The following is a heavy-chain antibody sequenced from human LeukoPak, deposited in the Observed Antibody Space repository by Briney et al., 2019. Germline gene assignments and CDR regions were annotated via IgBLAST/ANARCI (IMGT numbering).Heavy chain of an antibody. CDR3: ARSMITFGGVIVVYFDY. Sequence: GASVKVSCKASGYTFTGYYMHWVRQAPGQGLEWMGWINPNSGGTNYAQKFQGRVTMTRDTSISTAYMELSRLRSDDKAVYYCARSMITFGGVIVVYFDYWGQGTLVTVSS. J-gene: IGHJ4*02. CDR2: INPNSGGT. D-gene: IGHD3-16*02. CDR1: GYTFTGYY. V-gene: IGHV1-2*02.